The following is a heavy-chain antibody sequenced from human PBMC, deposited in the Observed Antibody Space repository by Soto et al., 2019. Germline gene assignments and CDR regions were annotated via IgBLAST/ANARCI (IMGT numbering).Heavy chain of an antibody. Sequence: PGGSLRLSCAASGFPFSSYAMTWVRQAPGKGLEWVASISGSGSSTYSADSVKGRLTVSRDNSKNTQYLQMDSLRVEDTAVYFCAKGIASVVASKGIDYWGQGTLVTVSS. CDR2: ISGSGSST. CDR3: AKGIASVVASKGIDY. V-gene: IGHV3-23*01. D-gene: IGHD6-13*01. J-gene: IGHJ4*02. CDR1: GFPFSSYA.